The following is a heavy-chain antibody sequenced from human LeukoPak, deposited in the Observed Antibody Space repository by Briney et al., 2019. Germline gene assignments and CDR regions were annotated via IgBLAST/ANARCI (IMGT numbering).Heavy chain of an antibody. D-gene: IGHD2-2*01. CDR1: GGTFSSYA. J-gene: IGHJ5*02. Sequence: ASVKVSCKASGGTFSSYAISWVRQVPGQGLEWMGGIIPIFGTANYAQKFQGRVTITADESTSTAYMELSSLRSEDTAVYYCARDPAAYCSSTSCPNNWFDPWGQGTLVTVSS. CDR2: IIPIFGTA. V-gene: IGHV1-69*01. CDR3: ARDPAAYCSSTSCPNNWFDP.